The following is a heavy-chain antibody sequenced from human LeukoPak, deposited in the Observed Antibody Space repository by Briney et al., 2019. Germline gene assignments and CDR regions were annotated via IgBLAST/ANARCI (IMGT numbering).Heavy chain of an antibody. Sequence: SVKVSCKASGGTFSSYAISWVRQAPGQGLEWMGGIIPIFGTANYAQKFQGRVTITTDESTSTAYMELSGLRSEDTAVYYCARGSNYDFWSGYFDYWGQGTLVTVSS. CDR2: IIPIFGTA. J-gene: IGHJ4*02. D-gene: IGHD3-3*01. CDR3: ARGSNYDFWSGYFDY. V-gene: IGHV1-69*05. CDR1: GGTFSSYA.